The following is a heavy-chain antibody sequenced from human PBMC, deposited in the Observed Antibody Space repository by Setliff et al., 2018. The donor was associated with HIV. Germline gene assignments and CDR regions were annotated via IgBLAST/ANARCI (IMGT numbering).Heavy chain of an antibody. J-gene: IGHJ4*02. CDR2: IYYSGST. CDR1: GASISSGGFY. V-gene: IGHV4-31*03. CDR3: AGDGKEIDY. Sequence: SETLSLTCTVSGASISSGGFYWSWIRQHPGKGLEWIGYIYYSGSTYYNPSLKSRVTISVDTSKNQFSLELNSVTAADTAVYYCAGDGKEIDYWGQGILVTVSS. D-gene: IGHD1-26*01.